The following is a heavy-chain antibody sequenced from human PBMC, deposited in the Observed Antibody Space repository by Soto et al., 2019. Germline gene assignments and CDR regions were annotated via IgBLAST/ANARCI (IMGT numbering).Heavy chain of an antibody. Sequence: GGSLRLSCAASGFAFSSAWMSWVRQAPGKGLEWVGRLKSEAAGGTTDYAAPVKGRFTISRDDSKNTLYLQMNSLKADDTAVYYCSYDSSRGDYWGLGTMVTFSS. D-gene: IGHD3-22*01. V-gene: IGHV3-15*01. CDR3: SYDSSRGDY. J-gene: IGHJ4*02. CDR2: LKSEAAGGTT. CDR1: GFAFSSAW.